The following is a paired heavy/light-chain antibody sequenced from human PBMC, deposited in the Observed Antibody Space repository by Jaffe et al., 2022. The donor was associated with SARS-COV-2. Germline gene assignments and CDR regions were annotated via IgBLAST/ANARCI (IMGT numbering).Heavy chain of an antibody. CDR3: ARGLRENYYYGSGSYYEGCYFDY. D-gene: IGHD3-10*01. CDR1: GGSISSGGYY. Sequence: QVQLQESGPGLVKPSQTLSLTCTVSGGSISSGGYYWSWIRQHPGKGLEWIGYIYYSGSTYYNPSLKSRVTISVDTSKNQFSLKLSSVTAADTAVYYCARGLRENYYYGSGSYYEGCYFDYWGQGTLVTVSS. V-gene: IGHV4-31*03. CDR2: IYYSGST. J-gene: IGHJ4*02.
Light chain of an antibody. V-gene: IGLV3-10*01. CDR3: YSTDSSGNQV. CDR2: EDS. J-gene: IGLJ3*02. CDR1: ALPKKY. Sequence: SYELTQPPSVSVSPGQTARITCSGDALPKKYAYWYQQKSGQAPVLVIYEDSKRPSGIPERFSGSSSGTMATLTISGAQVEDEADYYCYSTDSSGNQVFGGGTKLTVL.